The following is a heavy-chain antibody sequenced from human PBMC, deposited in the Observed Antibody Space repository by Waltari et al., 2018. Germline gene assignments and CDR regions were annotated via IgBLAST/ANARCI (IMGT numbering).Heavy chain of an antibody. J-gene: IGHJ4*02. CDR3: ARERRDGYNSYFDY. CDR2: ISSSGSTI. D-gene: IGHD5-12*01. V-gene: IGHV3-48*03. CDR1: GFTFSSYE. Sequence: EVQLVESGGGLVQPGGSLRLSCAASGFTFSSYEMNWVRKAPGKGLEWVSYISSSGSTIYYADSVKGRFTISRDNAKNSLYLQMNSLRAEDTAVYYCARERRDGYNSYFDYWGQGTLVTVSS.